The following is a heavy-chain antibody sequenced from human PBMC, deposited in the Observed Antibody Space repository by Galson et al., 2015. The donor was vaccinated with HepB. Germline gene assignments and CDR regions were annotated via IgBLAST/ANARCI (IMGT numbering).Heavy chain of an antibody. D-gene: IGHD4-17*01. CDR3: ARDRGYGDYPWTFDY. Sequence: SLRLSCAASGFTFSSYSMNWVRQAPGKGLEWVSYISSSSTIYYADSVKGRFTISRDNAKNSLYLRMNSLRAEDTAVYYCARDRGYGDYPWTFDYWGQGTLVTVSS. V-gene: IGHV3-48*01. CDR2: ISSSSTI. J-gene: IGHJ4*02. CDR1: GFTFSSYS.